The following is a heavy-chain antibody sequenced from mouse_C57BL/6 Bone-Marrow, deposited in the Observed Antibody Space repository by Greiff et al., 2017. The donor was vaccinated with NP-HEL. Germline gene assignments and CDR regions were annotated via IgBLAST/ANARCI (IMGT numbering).Heavy chain of an antibody. CDR1: GYAFTNYL. J-gene: IGHJ4*01. CDR3: ARPITTVVATDYAMDY. D-gene: IGHD1-1*01. V-gene: IGHV1-54*01. Sequence: VQLVESGAELVRPGTSVKVSCKASGYAFTNYLIEWVKQRPGQGLEWIGVINPGSGGTNYNEKFKGKATLTADKSSSTAYMQLSSLTSEDSAVYFCARPITTVVATDYAMDYWGQGTSVTVSS. CDR2: INPGSGGT.